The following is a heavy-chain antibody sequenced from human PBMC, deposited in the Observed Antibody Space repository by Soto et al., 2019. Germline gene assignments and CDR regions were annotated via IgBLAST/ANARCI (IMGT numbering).Heavy chain of an antibody. CDR3: VHSDCAYELIYFDV. D-gene: IGHD2-2*02. Sequence: AGPTLVNPTQTLTLTCTFSGFSFTTAGVAVGWIRQTPGGALEWLTLIYYNDDRRFSPSLKTRLTITGDTSKNQVVLSLTNVDPGDKATYFCVHSDCAYELIYFDVWGQAITGTVS. V-gene: IGHV2-5*01. J-gene: IGHJ6*02. CDR2: IYYNDDR. CDR1: GFSFTTAGVA.